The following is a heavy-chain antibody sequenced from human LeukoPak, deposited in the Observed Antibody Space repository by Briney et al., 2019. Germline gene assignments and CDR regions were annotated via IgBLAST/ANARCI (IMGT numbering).Heavy chain of an antibody. J-gene: IGHJ4*02. V-gene: IGHV3-74*01. CDR1: GFSFSSYW. CDR3: ARDLSEYGWFGELYY. CDR2: INSDGSST. Sequence: GGSLRLSCAASGFSFSSYWMHWVRQAPGKGLVWVSRINSDGSSTSYADSVKGRFTISRDNAKNTLYLQMHSLRAEDTAVYFCARDLSEYGWFGELYYWGQGTPVTVSS. D-gene: IGHD3-10*01.